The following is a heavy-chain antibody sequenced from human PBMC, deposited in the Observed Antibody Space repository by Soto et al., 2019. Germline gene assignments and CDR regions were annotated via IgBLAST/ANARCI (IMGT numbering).Heavy chain of an antibody. Sequence: ASVKVSCKASGYTFTGYYMHWVRQAPGQGLEWMGWINPNSGGTNYAQKFQGRVTMTRDTSISTAYMELSRLRSDDTAVYYCARGRNRRVATKTPYNWFDTWGQGTLVTVSS. CDR2: INPNSGGT. CDR1: GYTFTGYY. V-gene: IGHV1-2*02. CDR3: ARGRNRRVATKTPYNWFDT. J-gene: IGHJ5*02. D-gene: IGHD5-12*01.